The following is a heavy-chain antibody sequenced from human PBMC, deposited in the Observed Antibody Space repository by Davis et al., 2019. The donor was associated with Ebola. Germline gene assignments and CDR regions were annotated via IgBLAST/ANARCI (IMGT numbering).Heavy chain of an antibody. CDR2: ISSSSSYT. J-gene: IGHJ6*03. CDR3: ARGGYCSGGRCYYYMDV. V-gene: IGHV3-11*06. CDR1: RFIFSDYY. D-gene: IGHD2-15*01. Sequence: PGGSLRLSCAASRFIFSDYYMSWIRQAPGKGLEWVSYISSSSSYTNYADSVKGRFTISRDNAKNSLYLQMNSLRAEDTAVYYCARGGYCSGGRCYYYMDVWGKGTTVTVSS.